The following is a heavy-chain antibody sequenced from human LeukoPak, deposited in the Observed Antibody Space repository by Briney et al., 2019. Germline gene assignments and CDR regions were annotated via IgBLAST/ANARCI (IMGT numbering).Heavy chain of an antibody. CDR1: GGSISSYY. J-gene: IGHJ4*02. V-gene: IGHV4-59*01. Sequence: SETLSLTCPDSGGSISSYYWSWIRQPPRKGLEWIGYIYYSGSTNYNPSLKSRVTISVDTSKNQFSLKLSSVTAADTAVYYCARSTPPFYYFDYWGQGTLVTVSS. CDR3: ARSTPPFYYFDY. D-gene: IGHD2-15*01. CDR2: IYYSGST.